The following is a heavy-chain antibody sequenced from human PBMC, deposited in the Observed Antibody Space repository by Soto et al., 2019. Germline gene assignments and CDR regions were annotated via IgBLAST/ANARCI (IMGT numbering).Heavy chain of an antibody. CDR1: GFTFSSYW. J-gene: IGHJ4*02. D-gene: IGHD3-22*01. CDR3: ARGLLGYYYDSSGYDY. CDR2: IKQDGSEK. Sequence: GGSLRLSCAASGFTFSSYWMSWVRQAPGKGLEWVANIKQDGSEKYYVDSVKGRFTISRDNAKNSLYLQMNSLRAEDTAVYYCARGLLGYYYDSSGYDYWDQGTLVTVSS. V-gene: IGHV3-7*03.